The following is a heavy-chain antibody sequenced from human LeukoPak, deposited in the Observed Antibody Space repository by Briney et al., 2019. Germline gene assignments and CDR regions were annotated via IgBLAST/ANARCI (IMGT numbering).Heavy chain of an antibody. Sequence: GGSLRLSCAASGFTVSSNYMSWVRQAPGKGLEWVSVIYSGGSTYYADSVKGRFTISRDNSKNTLYLQMNSLRAEDTAVYYCARIERFVYYYYMDVWGKGATVTVSS. CDR2: IYSGGST. CDR3: ARIERFVYYYYMDV. V-gene: IGHV3-66*02. CDR1: GFTVSSNY. J-gene: IGHJ6*03. D-gene: IGHD5-24*01.